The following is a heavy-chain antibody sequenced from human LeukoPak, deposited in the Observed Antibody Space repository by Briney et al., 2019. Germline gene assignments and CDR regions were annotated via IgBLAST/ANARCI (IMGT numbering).Heavy chain of an antibody. CDR3: ARAANYIVVVPAAKVNYFDY. CDR2: INHSGST. D-gene: IGHD2-2*01. CDR1: GGSFSGYY. J-gene: IGHJ4*02. Sequence: SETLSLTRAVYGGSFSGYYWSWIRQPPGKGLEWIGEINHSGSTNYNPSLKSRVTTSVDTSKNQFSLKLSSVTAADTAVYYCARAANYIVVVPAAKVNYFDYWGQGTLVTVSS. V-gene: IGHV4-34*01.